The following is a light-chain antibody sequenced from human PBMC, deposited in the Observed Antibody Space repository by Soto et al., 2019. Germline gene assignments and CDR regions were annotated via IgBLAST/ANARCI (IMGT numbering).Light chain of an antibody. CDR2: GAS. V-gene: IGKV3-20*01. CDR3: QQYGSSPLT. Sequence: EIVLTQSPGTLYLSPGERATLSCRASQSVSSSYLAWYQQKPGQAPRLLIYGASSRATGIPDRFSGSGSGTDFTLTISRLDPEDFAVYYCQQYGSSPLTFGGGTKVEIK. J-gene: IGKJ4*01. CDR1: QSVSSSY.